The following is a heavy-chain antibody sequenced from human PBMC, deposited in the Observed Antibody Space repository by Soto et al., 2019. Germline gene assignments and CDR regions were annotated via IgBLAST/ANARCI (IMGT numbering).Heavy chain of an antibody. V-gene: IGHV3-48*01. CDR3: VRHNRLRFFGWPQFDH. J-gene: IGHJ5*02. CDR1: GFTFSHYN. D-gene: IGHD3-9*01. CDR2: IGAGSSPT. Sequence: HPGGSLRLSCTASGFTFSHYNMNWVRQTPGKGLEWVSYIGAGSSPTYYADSVNGRLTISRDNAQKSLFLYLDSLRAEDTAVYYCVRHNRLRFFGWPQFDHGCQGALLAISS.